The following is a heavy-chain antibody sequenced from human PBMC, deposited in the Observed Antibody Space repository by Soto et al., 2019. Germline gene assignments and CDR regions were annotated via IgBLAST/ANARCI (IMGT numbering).Heavy chain of an antibody. D-gene: IGHD3-22*01. CDR2: IYWDDNK. J-gene: IGHJ4*02. CDR3: AHIYYDSSGLDY. Sequence: QITLKESGPTLAKPTQTLTLTCTFSGFSLSTSGVGVGWIRQPPGKALEWLTLIYWDDNKRYSPSLKSRLTITKDTSKNQVVLTMTNMDPVDTATYYCAHIYYDSSGLDYWCQGTLVTVSS. CDR1: GFSLSTSGVG. V-gene: IGHV2-5*02.